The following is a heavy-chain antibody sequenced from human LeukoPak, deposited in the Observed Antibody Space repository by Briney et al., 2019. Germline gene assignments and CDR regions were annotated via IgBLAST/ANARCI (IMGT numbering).Heavy chain of an antibody. CDR1: GFSFNNYV. V-gene: IGHV3-23*01. J-gene: IGHJ4*02. Sequence: GGSLRLSCVASGFSFNNYVMNWVRQAPGKVLEWVSLIIGSSAFYADSVKGRFTISRDKSKNTLYLQMNSLRAEDTAVYYCAKGAYDYIEIAYFDYWGQGSLVTVSS. D-gene: IGHD5-12*01. CDR3: AKGAYDYIEIAYFDY. CDR2: IIGSSA.